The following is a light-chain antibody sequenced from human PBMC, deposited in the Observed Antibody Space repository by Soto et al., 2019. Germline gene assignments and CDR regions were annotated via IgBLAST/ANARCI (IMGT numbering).Light chain of an antibody. CDR1: QSLLHRDGNTY. J-gene: IGKJ2*01. CDR3: MQATQYPPYT. Sequence: DIVMTQTPLSSPVTLGQPASISCRSSQSLLHRDGNTYLSWLQQRPGQPPRLLIYKISNRLSGGPFRFXGSGAGTDFTLKISRVEADDVGVYYCMQATQYPPYTFGQGTKLEIE. CDR2: KIS. V-gene: IGKV2-24*01.